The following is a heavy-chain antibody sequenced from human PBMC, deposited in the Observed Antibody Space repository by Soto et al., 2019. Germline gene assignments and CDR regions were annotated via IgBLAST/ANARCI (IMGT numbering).Heavy chain of an antibody. J-gene: IGHJ4*02. V-gene: IGHV3-23*01. CDR2: ISGTGDGT. Sequence: GGSLRLSCAASGLTFRSYALIWVRQAPGKGLEWVSAISGTGDGTDYADSVKGRFTVSRDNFKNTMYLQMSSLRVEDTAVYYCAGPGYSSQDFWGQGTLVTVSS. CDR1: GLTFRSYA. D-gene: IGHD5-18*01. CDR3: AGPGYSSQDF.